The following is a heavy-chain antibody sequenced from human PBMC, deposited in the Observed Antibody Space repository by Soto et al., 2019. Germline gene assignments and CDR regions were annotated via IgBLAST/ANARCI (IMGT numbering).Heavy chain of an antibody. D-gene: IGHD2-21*01. CDR1: GAALNSGNYY. CDR2: IYVTGAV. V-gene: IGHV4-31*03. CDR3: ARLRIATNNYKWFDP. Sequence: SETLSLTCTGSGAALNSGNYYWSWIRQVPGKGLEWIGHIYVTGAVDYNPSLRDRITISQDTSERQFSLNLRLVTAADTAVYYCARLRIATNNYKWFDPWGQGTLVTVSS. J-gene: IGHJ5*02.